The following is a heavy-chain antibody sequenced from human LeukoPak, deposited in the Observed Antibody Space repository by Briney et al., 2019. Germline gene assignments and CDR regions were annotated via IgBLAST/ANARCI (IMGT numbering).Heavy chain of an antibody. V-gene: IGHV1-2*02. Sequence: ASVKVSCKASGYTVTGYYMHWVRQAPGQGLEWMGWIHPNSGGTNYAQKFQGRVTMNRDTSLSTAYMELSGLRSDDTAVYYCARTNSGYDFIPDYWGQGTLVTVSS. J-gene: IGHJ4*02. CDR1: GYTVTGYY. CDR3: ARTNSGYDFIPDY. D-gene: IGHD5-12*01. CDR2: IHPNSGGT.